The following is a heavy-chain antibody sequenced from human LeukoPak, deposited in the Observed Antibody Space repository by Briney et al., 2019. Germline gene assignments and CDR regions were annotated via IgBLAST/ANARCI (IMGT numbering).Heavy chain of an antibody. CDR1: GFTVSSNS. V-gene: IGHV3-53*01. CDR3: ARVQFQWFDP. CDR2: IYSDNT. Sequence: GGSLRLSCTVSGFTVSSNSMSWVRQAPGKGLEWVSFIYSDNTHYSDSVKDRFTISRDNSKKTLYLQMNNLRVEDTAVYYCARVQFQWFDPWGQGTLVTVSS. J-gene: IGHJ5*02. D-gene: IGHD6-19*01.